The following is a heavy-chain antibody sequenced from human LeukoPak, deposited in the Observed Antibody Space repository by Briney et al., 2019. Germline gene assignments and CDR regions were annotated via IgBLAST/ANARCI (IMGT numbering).Heavy chain of an antibody. CDR3: ASGNYFDY. J-gene: IGHJ4*02. CDR2: IKQDGSEK. D-gene: IGHD1-14*01. V-gene: IGHV3-7*01. Sequence: GGSLRLSCAASGFTFSTYWMTWVRQPPGKGLEWVANIKQDGSEKYYLDSVKGRFTISRDNAKNSLFLQMNSLRAEDTAVYYCASGNYFDYWGQGTLVAVSS. CDR1: GFTFSTYW.